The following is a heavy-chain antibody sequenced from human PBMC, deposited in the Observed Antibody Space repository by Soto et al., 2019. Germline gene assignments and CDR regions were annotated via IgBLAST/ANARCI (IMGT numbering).Heavy chain of an antibody. CDR2: ITYDGANG. V-gene: IGHV3-30*09. J-gene: IGHJ4*02. Sequence: QIQLVESGGGVVQPGGSLRLSCLASGFIFRSYAMHWVRQAPGKGLEWVAVITYDGANGYYADSVRGRFAISRDNSKSKLFLQMNSLRPEDTAVYYCARAFSGSYPNFDYWGQGTLVTVSS. CDR1: GFIFRSYA. D-gene: IGHD1-26*01. CDR3: ARAFSGSYPNFDY.